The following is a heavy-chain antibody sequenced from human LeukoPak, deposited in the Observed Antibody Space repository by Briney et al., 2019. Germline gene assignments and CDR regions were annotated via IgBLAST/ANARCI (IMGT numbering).Heavy chain of an antibody. D-gene: IGHD6-19*01. J-gene: IGHJ4*02. Sequence: SETLSLTCTVSGGSISSSSYYWGWIRQPPGKGLEWIGSIYYSGNTHYNPSLKSRVTISVDTSKNQFSLNLSSVTAADTAVYYCARTASGYLQWLVLNYWGQGTLVTVSS. CDR3: ARTASGYLQWLVLNY. CDR1: GGSISSSSYY. CDR2: IYYSGNT. V-gene: IGHV4-39*01.